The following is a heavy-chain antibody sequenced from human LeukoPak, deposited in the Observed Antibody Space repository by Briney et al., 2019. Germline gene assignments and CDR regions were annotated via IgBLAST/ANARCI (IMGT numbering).Heavy chain of an antibody. CDR1: GYRFTSYW. Sequence: GEYLKISGRGSGYRFTSYWFGWVRPMPGKGLEGWGIFYPGDADTRYSRSFQGQVTISADKSINTGYLQWSSLKAADTAMYYCAIETRPSNYYDSSRYFGYWRQGTLVTVSS. V-gene: IGHV5-51*01. CDR3: AIETRPSNYYDSSRYFGY. CDR2: FYPGDADT. D-gene: IGHD3-22*01. J-gene: IGHJ4*02.